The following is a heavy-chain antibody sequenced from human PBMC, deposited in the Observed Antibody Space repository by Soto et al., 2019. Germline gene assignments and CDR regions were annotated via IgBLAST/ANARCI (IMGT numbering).Heavy chain of an antibody. D-gene: IGHD1-26*01. CDR3: ARGDRGAFDL. CDR2: IHSDGTST. J-gene: IGHJ3*01. Sequence: EVQLVESGGGLVQPGESLRLSCAASGFTFDYYWMHWVRQAPGKGLVWVSRIHSDGTSTTHADSVKGRFTISRDNAKNTLSLQMNSLRAEDTAVYYCARGDRGAFDLWGQGTVVTVSS. CDR1: GFTFDYYW. V-gene: IGHV3-74*01.